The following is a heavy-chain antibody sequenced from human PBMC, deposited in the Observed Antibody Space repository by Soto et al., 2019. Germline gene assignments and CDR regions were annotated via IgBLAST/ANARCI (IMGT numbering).Heavy chain of an antibody. V-gene: IGHV3-23*01. J-gene: IGHJ4*02. D-gene: IGHD2-15*01. Sequence: GGSLRLSCAASGFTFSSYAMSWVRQAPGKGLEWVSAISGSGGSTYYADSVKGRFTISRDNSKNTLYLQMNSLRAEDTAVYYCAKLRPHIVVVVAAPDYWGQGTLVTVSS. CDR3: AKLRPHIVVVVAAPDY. CDR1: GFTFSSYA. CDR2: ISGSGGST.